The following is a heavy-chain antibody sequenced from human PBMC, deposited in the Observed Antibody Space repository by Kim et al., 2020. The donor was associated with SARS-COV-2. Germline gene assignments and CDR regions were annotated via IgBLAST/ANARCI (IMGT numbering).Heavy chain of an antibody. Sequence: VGSLRLSCAASGFTFSSFGMHWVRQAPGKGLEWVAVISYDGSNKYYADSVKGRFTISTDTSKNTLYLQMNSLRAEDTAVYYCANSLNMTFCYYGMDVWG. V-gene: IGHV3-30*18. J-gene: IGHJ6*02. D-gene: IGHD3-16*01. CDR1: GFTFSSFG. CDR2: ISYDGSNK. CDR3: ANSLNMTFCYYGMDV.